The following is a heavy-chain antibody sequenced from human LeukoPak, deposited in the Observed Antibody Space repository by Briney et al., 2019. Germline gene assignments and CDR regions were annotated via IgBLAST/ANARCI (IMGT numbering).Heavy chain of an antibody. Sequence: SETLSLTCTVSGGSISSSSYYWGWIRQPPGKGLEWIGSIYYSGSTYYSPSLKSRVTISVDTSKNQFSLKLSSVTAADTAVYYCARSRSSSWYYYYYYYMDVWGKGTTVTISS. CDR3: ARSRSSSWYYYYYYYMDV. D-gene: IGHD6-13*01. J-gene: IGHJ6*03. V-gene: IGHV4-39*07. CDR2: IYYSGST. CDR1: GGSISSSSYY.